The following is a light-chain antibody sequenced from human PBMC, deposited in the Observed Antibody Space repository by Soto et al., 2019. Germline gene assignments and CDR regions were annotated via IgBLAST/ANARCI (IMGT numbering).Light chain of an antibody. V-gene: IGKV3-20*01. J-gene: IGKJ5*01. CDR1: QSVSSSY. Sequence: EIVLTQSPGTLSLSPGERATLSCRASQSVSSSYLAWYQQKPGQAPRLLNYGASSRATGIPDRFSGSGSGTDFTLTISRLEPEDFAVYYGQQYGSSPPVTFGQGTRLEIK. CDR3: QQYGSSPPVT. CDR2: GAS.